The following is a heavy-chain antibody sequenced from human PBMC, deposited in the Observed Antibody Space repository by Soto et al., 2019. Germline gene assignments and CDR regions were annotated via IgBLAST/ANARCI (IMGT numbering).Heavy chain of an antibody. CDR1: GGSISSSSYY. CDR2: IYYSGST. D-gene: IGHD3-9*01. V-gene: IGHV4-39*01. Sequence: SETLSLTCSVSGGSISSSSYYWGWIRQPPGKGLEWISSIYYSGSTYYNPSLKSRVTISIDKSKNQFSLKLSSLTAADTAVYYCARLEGLATISYYFDFWGQGTLVTVSS. J-gene: IGHJ4*02. CDR3: ARLEGLATISYYFDF.